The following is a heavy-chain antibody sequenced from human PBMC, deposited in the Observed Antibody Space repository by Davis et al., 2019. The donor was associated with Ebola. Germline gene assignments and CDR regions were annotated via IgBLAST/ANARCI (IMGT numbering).Heavy chain of an antibody. V-gene: IGHV2-26*01. CDR1: GFSLSNARMG. J-gene: IGHJ6*02. CDR3: ARIRSAPIAAAGYSMDV. Sequence: SGPTLVKPTETLTLTCTVSGFSLSNARMGVSWIRHPPGKALEWLAHIFSNDKKSYSTSLKARLTISTDTSKSHVVLTMTNMDPGDTATYYCARIRSAPIAAAGYSMDVWGQGTTVTVSS. CDR2: IFSNDKK. D-gene: IGHD6-13*01.